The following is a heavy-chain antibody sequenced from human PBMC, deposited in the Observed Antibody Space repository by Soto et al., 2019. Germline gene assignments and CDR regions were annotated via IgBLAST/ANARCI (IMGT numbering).Heavy chain of an antibody. Sequence: GGSLRLSCAASGFTFSSYAMSWVRQAPGKGLEWVSAISGSGGSTYYADSVKGRFTVSRDNSRNTLYLQMNSLRAEDTAVYYCANYYDSSGSSDNFDYWGQGTLVTVSS. CDR2: ISGSGGST. CDR1: GFTFSSYA. D-gene: IGHD3-22*01. J-gene: IGHJ4*02. V-gene: IGHV3-23*01. CDR3: ANYYDSSGSSDNFDY.